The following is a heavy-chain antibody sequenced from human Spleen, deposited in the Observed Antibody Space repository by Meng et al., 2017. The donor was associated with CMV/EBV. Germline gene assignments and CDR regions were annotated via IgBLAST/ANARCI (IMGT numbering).Heavy chain of an antibody. J-gene: IGHJ4*02. V-gene: IGHV3-20*04. D-gene: IGHD3-10*01. Sequence: GESLKISCAASGFTFEDYGMTWVRQAPGKGLEWVSGINWDGGSTGHADSVKGRFTISRDNVKNSLYLQMNILRVEDTALYYCARERGSGSWDYWGQGTLVTVSS. CDR3: ARERGSGSWDY. CDR2: INWDGGST. CDR1: GFTFEDYG.